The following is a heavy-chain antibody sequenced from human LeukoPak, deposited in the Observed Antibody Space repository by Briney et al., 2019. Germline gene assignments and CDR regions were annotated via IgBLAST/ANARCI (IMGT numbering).Heavy chain of an antibody. V-gene: IGHV3-53*05. D-gene: IGHD6-19*01. CDR1: GFTVSNYY. CDR2: IYTGGTT. CDR3: VKGSGSVAEYYFDY. J-gene: IGHJ4*02. Sequence: PGGSLRLSCAASGFTVSNYYMTWVRQAPGKGPGWVSVIYTGGTTYYADSVKGRFTISRDNSKNTLYLQMSSLRAEDTAVYYCVKGSGSVAEYYFDYWGQGTLVTVSS.